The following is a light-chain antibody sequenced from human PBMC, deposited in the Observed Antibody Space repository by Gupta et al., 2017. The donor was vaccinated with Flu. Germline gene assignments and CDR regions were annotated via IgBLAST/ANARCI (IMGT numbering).Light chain of an antibody. J-gene: IGLJ2*01. CDR3: QVWDTSSDHVV. Sequence: HVLTQPPSVSVAPGQTARITCGGNNIGSRSVHWYQQKPGQAPILVVYDDSGRPSGIPERFSGSNSGNTATLTLSRVEAGDEGDYYCQVWDTSSDHVVFGGGTKLTVV. CDR1: NIGSRS. CDR2: DDS. V-gene: IGLV3-21*02.